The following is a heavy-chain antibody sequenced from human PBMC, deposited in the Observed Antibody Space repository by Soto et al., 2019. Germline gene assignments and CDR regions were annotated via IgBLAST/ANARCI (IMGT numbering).Heavy chain of an antibody. CDR2: ISSSSSYT. CDR1: GFTFSDYY. Sequence: QVQLVESGGGLVKPGGSLRLSCAASGFTFSDYYMSWIRQAPGKGLEWVSYISSSSSYTNYADSVKGRFTISRDNAKNSLYLQMNSLRAADTAVYYCARDADILPGSDAFDIWGQGTMVTVSS. V-gene: IGHV3-11*05. CDR3: ARDADILPGSDAFDI. D-gene: IGHD3-9*01. J-gene: IGHJ3*02.